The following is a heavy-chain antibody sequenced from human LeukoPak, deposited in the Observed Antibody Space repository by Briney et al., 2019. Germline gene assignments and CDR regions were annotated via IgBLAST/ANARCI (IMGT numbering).Heavy chain of an antibody. CDR3: ARVMWMGWYFDS. D-gene: IGHD5-12*01. CDR2: ISSSGSTI. CDR1: GFTFSSYE. Sequence: PGGSLRLSCAASGFTFSSYEMNWVRQAPGKGLEWVSYISSSGSTIYYADSVKGRFTISRDNAKNSLYLQMNSLRAEDTAVYYCARVMWMGWYFDSWGQGTLVTVSS. V-gene: IGHV3-48*03. J-gene: IGHJ4*02.